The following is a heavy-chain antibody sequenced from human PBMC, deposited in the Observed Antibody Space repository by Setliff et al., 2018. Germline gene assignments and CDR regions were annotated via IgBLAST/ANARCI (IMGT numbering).Heavy chain of an antibody. CDR3: ARIGHFDFWRGFGVGAFDL. CDR2: IYYSGKT. V-gene: IGHV4-39*01. CDR1: GASVSNVNYY. D-gene: IGHD3-3*01. J-gene: IGHJ3*01. Sequence: SETLSLTCSVSGASVSNVNYYWGWIRQPPGKGLEWVASIYYSGKTYSNPSFKSRVTMSLDKSKNQFSLKLASVTAADTALYYRARIGHFDFWRGFGVGAFDLWGHGSVVTVSS.